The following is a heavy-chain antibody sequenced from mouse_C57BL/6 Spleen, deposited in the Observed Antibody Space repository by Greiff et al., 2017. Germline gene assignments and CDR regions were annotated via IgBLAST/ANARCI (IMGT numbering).Heavy chain of an antibody. CDR1: GYAFSSSW. D-gene: IGHD3-1*01. J-gene: IGHJ2*01. CDR3: ARESSWYFDY. Sequence: QVQLQQSGPELVKPGASVKISCKASGYAFSSSWMNWVKQRPGKGLEWIGRIYPGDGDTNYNGKFKGKATLTADKSSSTAYMQLSSLTSEDSAVYFCARESSWYFDYWGQGTTLTVSS. V-gene: IGHV1-82*01. CDR2: IYPGDGDT.